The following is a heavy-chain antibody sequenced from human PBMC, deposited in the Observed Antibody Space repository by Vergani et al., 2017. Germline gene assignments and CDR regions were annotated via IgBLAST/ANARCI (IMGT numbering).Heavy chain of an antibody. CDR3: AKDVEN. Sequence: EVQLVESGGGLVQPGRSLRLSCAASGFTFDDYAMHWVRQAPGNGLEWVSGISWNSGSIGYADSVTGRFTISSDNAKNSMYLQMNSRRAEDTALYYCAKDVENWGQGTLVTVSS. D-gene: IGHD1-1*01. CDR1: GFTFDDYA. CDR2: ISWNSGSI. J-gene: IGHJ4*02. V-gene: IGHV3-9*01.